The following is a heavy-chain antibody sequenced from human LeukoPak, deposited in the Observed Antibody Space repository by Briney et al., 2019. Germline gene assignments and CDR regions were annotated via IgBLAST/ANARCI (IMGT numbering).Heavy chain of an antibody. CDR1: GGSFSGYY. CDR3: ARDRGRLRFSDY. CDR2: INHSGST. D-gene: IGHD3-3*01. V-gene: IGHV4-34*01. J-gene: IGHJ4*02. Sequence: SETLSLTCAVYGGSFSGYYWSWIRQPPGKGLEWIGEINHSGSTNYNPSLKSRVTISVDTSKNQFSLKLSSVTAADTAVYYCARDRGRLRFSDYWGQGTLVTVSS.